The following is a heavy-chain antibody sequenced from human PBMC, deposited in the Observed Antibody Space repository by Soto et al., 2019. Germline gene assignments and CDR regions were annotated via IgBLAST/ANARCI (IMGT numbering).Heavy chain of an antibody. CDR3: ARDQYYYDSSGYSPFDY. Sequence: PGGSLRLSCAVSGFTFSNYNMNWVRQAPGKGLEWVSYISSSSSIIYYADSVKGRFTISRDKAKNSLYLQMNSLRDEDTAVYYCARDQYYYDSSGYSPFDYWGQGTLVTV. J-gene: IGHJ4*02. V-gene: IGHV3-48*02. D-gene: IGHD3-22*01. CDR1: GFTFSNYN. CDR2: ISSSSSII.